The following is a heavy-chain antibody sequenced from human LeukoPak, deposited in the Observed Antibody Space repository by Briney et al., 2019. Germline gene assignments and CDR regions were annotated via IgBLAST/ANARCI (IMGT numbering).Heavy chain of an antibody. Sequence: PGGSLRLSCAASGFTFSSYWMSWVRQDPGKRLEGVANIKLDGSERHYVDSVKGGFTISRDNGKNSLYLQMNSLRAEDTAVYYCARDWDRTFYYGSGVDYWGQGTLVTVSS. CDR3: ARDWDRTFYYGSGVDY. J-gene: IGHJ4*02. V-gene: IGHV3-7*01. CDR1: GFTFSSYW. D-gene: IGHD3-10*01. CDR2: IKLDGSER.